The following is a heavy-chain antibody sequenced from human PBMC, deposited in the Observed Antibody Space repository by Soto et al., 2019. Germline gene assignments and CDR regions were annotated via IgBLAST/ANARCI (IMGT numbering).Heavy chain of an antibody. Sequence: GEALKISCKVSGYTFISYWIVWVRQMPGRGLQWMGSIYPGDSDTKYSPSFQGQVTISVDKSINTAYLQWSSLRASDTAMYYCARQGYYDSSGYYYEAEYFQHWGQGTLVTVSS. CDR3: ARQGYYDSSGYYYEAEYFQH. D-gene: IGHD3-22*01. J-gene: IGHJ1*01. CDR2: IYPGDSDT. CDR1: GYTFISYW. V-gene: IGHV5-51*01.